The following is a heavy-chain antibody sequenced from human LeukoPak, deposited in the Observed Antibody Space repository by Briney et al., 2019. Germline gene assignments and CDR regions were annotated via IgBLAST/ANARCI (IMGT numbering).Heavy chain of an antibody. CDR3: AIYAARPSHSDFDY. Sequence: TGGSLRLSCAASGFTFSTYWMSWVRQAPGKGLEWVSSISSSSSYIYYADSVKGRFTISRDNAKNSLYLQMNSLRAEDTAVYYRAIYAARPSHSDFDYWGQGTLVTVSS. CDR2: ISSSSSYI. J-gene: IGHJ4*02. D-gene: IGHD6-6*01. CDR1: GFTFSTYW. V-gene: IGHV3-21*01.